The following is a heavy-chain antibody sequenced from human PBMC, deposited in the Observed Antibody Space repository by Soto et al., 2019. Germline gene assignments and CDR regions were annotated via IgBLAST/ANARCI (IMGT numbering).Heavy chain of an antibody. J-gene: IGHJ4*02. CDR3: ARVLDQPPVGLYFDT. D-gene: IGHD2-2*01. V-gene: IGHV1-69*06. CDR2: IIPAFGTA. CDR1: GGTFNSYL. Sequence: QVQLVQSGAEVKNPGSSVKVSCKTSGGTFNSYLIDWVRQAPGQGLEWMGGIIPAFGTAKYAQKFQVRVTITADKSTTTAYMELRTLTSEDTAVYYCARVLDQPPVGLYFDTWGQGTLVTVSS.